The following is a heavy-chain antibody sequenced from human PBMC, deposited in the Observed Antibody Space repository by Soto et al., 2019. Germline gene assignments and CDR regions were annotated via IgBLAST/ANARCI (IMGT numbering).Heavy chain of an antibody. CDR3: ALTWGSSGWFEYFQH. CDR1: GYTFTSYD. Sequence: ASVKVSCKASGYTFTSYDINWVRQATGQGLEWMGWMNPNSGNTGYAQKFQGRVTMTRNTSISTAYMELSSLRSEDTAVYYCALTWGSSGWFEYFQHWGQGTLVTVPA. V-gene: IGHV1-8*01. J-gene: IGHJ1*01. D-gene: IGHD6-19*01. CDR2: MNPNSGNT.